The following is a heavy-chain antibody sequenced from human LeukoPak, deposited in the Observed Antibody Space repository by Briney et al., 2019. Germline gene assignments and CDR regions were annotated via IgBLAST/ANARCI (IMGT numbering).Heavy chain of an antibody. CDR1: GYTFTSYD. Sequence: ASVKVSCKASGYTFTSYDVNWVRQATGQGLEWMGWMNPNSGNTGYAQKFQGRVTMTRNTSISTAYMELSSLRSEDTAVYYCARYHYDSSGYMVHFDYWGQGTLVTVSS. CDR2: MNPNSGNT. J-gene: IGHJ4*02. V-gene: IGHV1-8*01. CDR3: ARYHYDSSGYMVHFDY. D-gene: IGHD3-22*01.